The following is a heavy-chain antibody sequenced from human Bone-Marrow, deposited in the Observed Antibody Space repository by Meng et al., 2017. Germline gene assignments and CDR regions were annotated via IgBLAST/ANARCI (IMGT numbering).Heavy chain of an antibody. D-gene: IGHD1-26*01. CDR1: GGSISRGGYY. J-gene: IGHJ4*02. CDR2: IHDSGIT. V-gene: IGHV4-30-4*08. CDR3: ARHTSGIGH. Sequence: QVQLQDSGPGLVKPSQTLSLTCTVSGGSISRGGYYWSWIRQHPGKGLEWIGYIHDSGITSYNPSLKSRVTISMDTSRNHLSLKLSSVTAADTAVYYCARHTSGIGHWAQGTLVTVSS.